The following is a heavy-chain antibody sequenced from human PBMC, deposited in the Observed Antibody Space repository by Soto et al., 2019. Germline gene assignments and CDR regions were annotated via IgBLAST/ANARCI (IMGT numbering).Heavy chain of an antibody. J-gene: IGHJ4*02. CDR1: GGSISRYY. CDR3: ARLSAGHGDNHDY. CDR2: IYHTGTT. D-gene: IGHD4-17*01. V-gene: IGHV4-59*08. Sequence: QVQLEESGPGLVKPSETLSLTCTVSGGSISRYYWSWIRQSPGKGLEWIGYIYHTGTTDYNPSLKSRVTISVDTSKKHFSLRLRSVTAAATAIYYCARLSAGHGDNHDYWGQGTLVTVSS.